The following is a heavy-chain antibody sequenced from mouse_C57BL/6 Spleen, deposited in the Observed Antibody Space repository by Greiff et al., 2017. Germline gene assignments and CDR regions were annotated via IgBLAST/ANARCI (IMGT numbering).Heavy chain of an antibody. J-gene: IGHJ1*03. CDR3: ASLISAVVERYFDV. CDR1: GYTFTSYG. D-gene: IGHD1-1*01. V-gene: IGHV1-81*01. Sequence: QVQLQQSGAELARPGASVKLSCKASGYTFTSYGISWVKQRTGQGLEWIGEIYPRSGNTYYNEKFKGKATLTADKSSSTAYMELRSLTSEDSAVYFCASLISAVVERYFDVWGTGTTVTVSS. CDR2: IYPRSGNT.